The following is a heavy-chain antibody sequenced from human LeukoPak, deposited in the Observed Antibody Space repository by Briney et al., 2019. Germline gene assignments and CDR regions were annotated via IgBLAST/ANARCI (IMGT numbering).Heavy chain of an antibody. Sequence: ASVKVSCKASGYPFTTYDINWVRQATGQGLEWMGWMNPNNGNTGYAQKFQDRVTMTRDTSISTAYMDLSSLKSEDTAVYYCAGAPREWGCDYWGQGTLVTVSS. CDR3: AGAPREWGCDY. CDR2: MNPNNGNT. V-gene: IGHV1-8*02. J-gene: IGHJ4*02. CDR1: GYPFTTYD. D-gene: IGHD7-27*01.